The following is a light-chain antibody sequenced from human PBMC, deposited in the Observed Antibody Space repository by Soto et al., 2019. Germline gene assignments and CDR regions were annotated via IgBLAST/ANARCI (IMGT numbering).Light chain of an antibody. Sequence: QSALTQPASVSGSPGQSITISCTGTSSDVGNYNYVSWYQQHPGKAPKLMIYEVSNRPSGVSNRFSGSKSGNTASLTISGLQAEYEAEYYCSSYRSISTLVVFGGGTKLTVL. J-gene: IGLJ2*01. CDR1: SSDVGNYNY. CDR3: SSYRSISTLVV. CDR2: EVS. V-gene: IGLV2-14*01.